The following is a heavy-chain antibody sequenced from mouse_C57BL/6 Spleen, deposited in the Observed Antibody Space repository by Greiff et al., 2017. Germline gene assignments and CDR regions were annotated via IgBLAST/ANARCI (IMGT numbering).Heavy chain of an antibody. CDR3: TRVPLYGSPAGYFDV. J-gene: IGHJ1*03. V-gene: IGHV5-9-1*02. CDR2: ISSGGDYI. Sequence: EVKLQESGEGLVKPGGSLKLSCAASGFTFSSYAMSWVRQTPEKRLEWIAYISSGGDYIYYADTVKGRFTISRDNARNTLYLQMSSLKSEDTAMYYCTRVPLYGSPAGYFDVWGTGTTVTVSS. CDR1: GFTFSSYA. D-gene: IGHD1-1*01.